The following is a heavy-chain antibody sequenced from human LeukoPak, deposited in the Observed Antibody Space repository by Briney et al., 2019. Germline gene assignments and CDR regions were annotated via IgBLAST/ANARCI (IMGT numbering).Heavy chain of an antibody. CDR1: GFTFSSNW. CDR3: AKLLGTATRYDY. V-gene: IGHV3-7*01. D-gene: IGHD1-1*01. Sequence: GGSLRLSCATSGFTFSSNWMSWVRQAPGKGLEWVASINPDGSVKHNVDSVQGRFSIYRDNVTNSLSLQMDTLRAEDTAVYYCAKLLGTATRYDYWGQGTLVIVSS. CDR2: INPDGSVK. J-gene: IGHJ4*02.